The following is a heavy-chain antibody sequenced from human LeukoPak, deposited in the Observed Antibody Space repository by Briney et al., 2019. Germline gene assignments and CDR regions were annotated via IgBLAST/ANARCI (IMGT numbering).Heavy chain of an antibody. CDR1: GFTFGDYA. V-gene: IGHV3-49*04. Sequence: PGGSLRLSCTGSGFTFGDYAMSWVRQAPGKGLEWVGFIRSKAYGGTTEYAASVKGRFTISRDDSKSIAYLQMNSLKTEDTAVYYRTRSTPYYYDSSGYYQNFVYWGQGTLVTVSS. CDR3: TRSTPYYYDSSGYYQNFVY. CDR2: IRSKAYGGTT. D-gene: IGHD3-22*01. J-gene: IGHJ4*02.